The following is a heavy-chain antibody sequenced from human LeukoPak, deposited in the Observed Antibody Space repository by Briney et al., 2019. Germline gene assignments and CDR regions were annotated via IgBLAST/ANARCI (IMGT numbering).Heavy chain of an antibody. CDR1: GFTFSNYW. Sequence: GTSLRLSCAASGFTFSNYWMSWVRQAPGKGLEWVANISQDGSDKYYADSLKGRFTISRDNAKNSLYLQMNSLRADDTAVYYCARAQYSSGWYGDYWGQGTLVTVSS. CDR3: ARAQYSSGWYGDY. CDR2: ISQDGSDK. D-gene: IGHD6-19*01. V-gene: IGHV3-7*04. J-gene: IGHJ4*02.